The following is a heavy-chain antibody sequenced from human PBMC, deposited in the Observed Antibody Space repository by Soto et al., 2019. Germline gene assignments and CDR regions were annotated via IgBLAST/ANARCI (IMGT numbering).Heavy chain of an antibody. D-gene: IGHD2-21*01. CDR1: GFTFSTYA. CDR3: AKDLFPTSCQSFFFEP. J-gene: IGHJ5*02. Sequence: LRLSCAASGFTFSTYAMTWVRQAPGRGLEWVSTILHDETPFYTDSVKGRFTISRDNVRGTLYLQMNGLRVEDAALYFCAKDLFPTSCQSFFFEPWGQGSRVTVSS. CDR2: ILHDETP. V-gene: IGHV3-23*01.